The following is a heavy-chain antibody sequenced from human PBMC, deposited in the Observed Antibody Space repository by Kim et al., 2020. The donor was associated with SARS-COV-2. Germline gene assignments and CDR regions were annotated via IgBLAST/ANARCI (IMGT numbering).Heavy chain of an antibody. CDR1: GYTFTSYA. Sequence: ASVKVSCKASGYTFTSYAMNWVRQAPGQGLEWMGWINTNTGNPTYAQGFTGRFVFSLDTSVSTAYLQISSLKAEDTAVYYCARDLAIHVGATTSFYYYYGMDVWGQGTTVTVSS. CDR3: ARDLAIHVGATTSFYYYYGMDV. V-gene: IGHV7-4-1*02. CDR2: INTNTGNP. J-gene: IGHJ6*02. D-gene: IGHD1-26*01.